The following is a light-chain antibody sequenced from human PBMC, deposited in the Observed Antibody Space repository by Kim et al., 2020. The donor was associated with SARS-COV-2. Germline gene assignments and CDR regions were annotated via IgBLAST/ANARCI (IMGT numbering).Light chain of an antibody. CDR2: EDS. CDR3: CSTDSIPNHWV. V-gene: IGLV3-10*01. Sequence: SYELTQPPSVSVFPGQTARITCSGDALPKKYAYWYQQKSGQAPVLVIYEDSKRPSGIPERFSGSSSGTMATLTISGAQVEDEADYYCCSTDSIPNHWVFGGGTQLTVL. CDR1: ALPKKY. J-gene: IGLJ3*02.